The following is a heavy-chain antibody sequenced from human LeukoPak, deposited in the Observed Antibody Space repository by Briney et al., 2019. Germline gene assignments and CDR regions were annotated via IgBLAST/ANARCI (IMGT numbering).Heavy chain of an antibody. CDR1: GYSISSGYY. Sequence: SETLSLTCAVSGYSISSGYYWGWIRQPPGKGLEWIGSIYHSGSTYYNPSLKSRVTIIIDASKNQFSLKLNSVTAADTAVYYCARDPFGSTHPFDYWGQGTLVTVSS. CDR2: IYHSGST. CDR3: ARDPFGSTHPFDY. V-gene: IGHV4-38-2*02. J-gene: IGHJ4*02. D-gene: IGHD3-10*01.